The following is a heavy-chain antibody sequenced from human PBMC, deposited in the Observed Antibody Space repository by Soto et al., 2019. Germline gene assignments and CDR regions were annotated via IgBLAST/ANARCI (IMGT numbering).Heavy chain of an antibody. CDR3: AKPQYQVASNYYYYYMDV. CDR1: GFTFSSYA. J-gene: IGHJ6*03. CDR2: ISGSGGST. V-gene: IGHV3-23*01. Sequence: GGSLRLSCAASGFTFSSYAMSWVRQAPGKGLEWVSAISGSGGSTYYADSVKGRFTISRDNSKNTLYLQMNSLRAEDTAVYYCAKPQYQVASNYYYYYMDVWGKGTTVTVSS. D-gene: IGHD2-2*01.